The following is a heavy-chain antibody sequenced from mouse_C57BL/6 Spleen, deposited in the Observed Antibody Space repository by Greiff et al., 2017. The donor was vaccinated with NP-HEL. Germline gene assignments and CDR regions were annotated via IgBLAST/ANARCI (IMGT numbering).Heavy chain of an antibody. Sequence: QVTLKESGPGILQSSQTLSLTCSFSGFSLSTSGMGVSWIRQPSGKGLEWRAHIYWDDDKRYNPSLKSRLTISKDTSRNQVFLTITSVDTADTATYYCARSPEDYYGSSSSWFAYWGQGTLVTVSA. J-gene: IGHJ3*01. CDR1: GFSLSTSGMG. V-gene: IGHV8-12*01. CDR3: ARSPEDYYGSSSSWFAY. CDR2: IYWDDDK. D-gene: IGHD1-1*01.